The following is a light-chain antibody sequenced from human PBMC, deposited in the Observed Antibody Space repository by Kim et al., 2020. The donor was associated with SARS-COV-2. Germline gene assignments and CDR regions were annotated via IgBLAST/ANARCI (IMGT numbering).Light chain of an antibody. V-gene: IGLV3-9*01. J-gene: IGLJ2*01. CDR1: NIGSKK. CDR3: QVWDSSTVV. CDR2: RDS. Sequence: VALGQTARITCGGNNIGSKKVHWYQQKPGQAPVLVIYRDSNRPSGIPERFSGSNSGNTATLTISRAQAGDEADYYCQVWDSSTVVFGGGTQLTVL.